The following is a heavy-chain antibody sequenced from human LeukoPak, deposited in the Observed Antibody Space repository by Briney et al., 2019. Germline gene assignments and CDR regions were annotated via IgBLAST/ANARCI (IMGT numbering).Heavy chain of an antibody. V-gene: IGHV3-48*03. CDR2: ISSSGSTI. CDR1: GFTFSSYE. J-gene: IGHJ4*02. D-gene: IGHD5-24*01. CDR3: ARGSFRDGYNRASGFDY. Sequence: PGGSLRLSCAASGFTFSSYEMNWVRQAPGKGLEWVSYISSSGSTIYYADSAKGRFTISRDNAKNSLYLQMNSLRAEDTAVYYCARGSFRDGYNRASGFDYWGQGTLVTVSS.